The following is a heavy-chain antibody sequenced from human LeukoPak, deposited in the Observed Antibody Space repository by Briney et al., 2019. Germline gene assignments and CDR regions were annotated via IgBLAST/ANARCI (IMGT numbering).Heavy chain of an antibody. CDR3: AGGLRDSSSWWGWFDP. J-gene: IGHJ5*02. CDR1: GGSISSYY. Sequence: SETLSLTCTVSGGSISSYYWSWIRQPAGKGLEWIGRIYTSGSTNYNPSLKSRVTMSVDASKNQFSLKVTSVTAADTAVYFCAGGLRDSSSWWGWFDPWGQGTLVVVSA. D-gene: IGHD6-19*01. V-gene: IGHV4-4*07. CDR2: IYTSGST.